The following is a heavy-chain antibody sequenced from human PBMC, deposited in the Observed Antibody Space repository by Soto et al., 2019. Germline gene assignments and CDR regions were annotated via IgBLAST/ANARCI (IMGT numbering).Heavy chain of an antibody. J-gene: IGHJ4*02. D-gene: IGHD2-8*01. V-gene: IGHV3-23*01. CDR2: ISGGGSTT. Sequence: GGSLRVSCAAPGFNWATFARNWVRQATGQGLEWVSAISGGGSTTYYADFVKGRFTISRDNSRNTVHLQIDSLRAEDTAIYYCAKELEIVLMVHAASDSWGQGIPVTVSS. CDR1: GFNWATFA. CDR3: AKELEIVLMVHAASDS.